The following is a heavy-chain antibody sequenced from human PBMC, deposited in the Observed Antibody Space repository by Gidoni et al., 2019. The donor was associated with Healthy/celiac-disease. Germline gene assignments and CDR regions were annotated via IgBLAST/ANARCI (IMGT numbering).Heavy chain of an antibody. CDR2: INHSGST. CDR3: ASRRLLRGSIDY. CDR1: GGSFSGYY. J-gene: IGHJ4*02. V-gene: IGHV4-34*01. Sequence: QLQLQQWGAGLLKPSETLSLTCAVYGGSFSGYYWSWIRQPPGKGLEWIGEINHSGSTNYNPSLKSRVTISVDTSKNQFSLKLSSVTAADTAVYYCASRRLLRGSIDYWGQGTLVTVSS. D-gene: IGHD4-17*01.